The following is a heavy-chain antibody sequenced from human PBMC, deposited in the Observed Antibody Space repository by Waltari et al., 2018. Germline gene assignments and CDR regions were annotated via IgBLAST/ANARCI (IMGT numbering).Heavy chain of an antibody. Sequence: EVQLVESGGGLVQPGGSLRLSCAASGFTFDDYTMHWVRQAPGKGLEWVSLISWDGGSTYYADSVKGRFTISRDNSKNSLYLQMNSLRTEDTALYYCAKDGYDSSGYFYWGQGTLVTVSS. CDR1: GFTFDDYT. D-gene: IGHD3-22*01. V-gene: IGHV3-43*01. J-gene: IGHJ4*02. CDR3: AKDGYDSSGYFY. CDR2: ISWDGGST.